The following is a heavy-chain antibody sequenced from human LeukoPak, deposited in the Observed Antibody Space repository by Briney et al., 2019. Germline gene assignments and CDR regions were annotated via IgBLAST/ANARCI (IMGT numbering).Heavy chain of an antibody. J-gene: IGHJ4*02. Sequence: GGSLRLSCAASGLTFSSYEMNWVRQAPGKGREWVSSIGGSGSPIYYADSVKGRCTISRDNAKNSLFLHMNSLRAEDTAIYYCVRRITGSYLAGQFDYWGQGTLVTVSS. CDR1: GLTFSSYE. CDR2: IGGSGSPI. D-gene: IGHD1-26*01. CDR3: VRRITGSYLAGQFDY. V-gene: IGHV3-48*03.